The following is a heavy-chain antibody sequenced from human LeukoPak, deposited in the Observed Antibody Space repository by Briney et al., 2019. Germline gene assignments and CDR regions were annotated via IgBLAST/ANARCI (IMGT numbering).Heavy chain of an antibody. Sequence: ASVKVSCKASGYTFTSYGISWVRQAPGQGLEWMGWISAYNGNTNYAQKLQGRVTMTTDTSTSTAYMELRSLRSDDTAVYYCARDNWIQLWSHFDYWGQGTLVTVSS. J-gene: IGHJ4*02. CDR3: ARDNWIQLWSHFDY. V-gene: IGHV1-18*01. CDR1: GYTFTSYG. CDR2: ISAYNGNT. D-gene: IGHD5-18*01.